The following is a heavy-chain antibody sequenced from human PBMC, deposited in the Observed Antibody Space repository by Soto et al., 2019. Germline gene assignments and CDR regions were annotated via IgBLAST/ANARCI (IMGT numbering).Heavy chain of an antibody. CDR2: IYYSGST. D-gene: IGHD6-13*01. V-gene: IGHV4-59*01. J-gene: IGHJ4*02. Sequence: QVQLQESGPGLVNPSETLSLTCTVSGGSMNTYYWGWIRQPPGKGLEWIGYIYYSGSTNFNPSLKSRXXMXVXXAKNQFPLRLGSVSAADTAVYYCARDGYSSSWYDYWGQGTLVTVSS. CDR1: GGSMNTYY. CDR3: ARDGYSSSWYDY.